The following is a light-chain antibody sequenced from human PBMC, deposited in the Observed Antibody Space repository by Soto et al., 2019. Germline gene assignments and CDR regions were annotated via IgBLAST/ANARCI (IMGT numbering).Light chain of an antibody. CDR2: DAS. Sequence: DIHLTQSPSSLSASVGDRITISCQASQDIRTSLNWFQQKPGKAPKLLIYDASDFEAAVPSRFSGSGSGTDFTFTISSLQPEDFATYYCQQYDNVPLTFGGGTKVDIK. CDR1: QDIRTS. V-gene: IGKV1-33*01. J-gene: IGKJ4*01. CDR3: QQYDNVPLT.